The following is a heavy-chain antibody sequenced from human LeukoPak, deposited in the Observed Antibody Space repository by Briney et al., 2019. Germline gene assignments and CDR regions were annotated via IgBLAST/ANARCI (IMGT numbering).Heavy chain of an antibody. V-gene: IGHV4-39*01. CDR1: GGSISSSSYY. Sequence: SETLSLTCTVSGGSISSSSYYWGWIRQPPGEGLDWIGSIYYSGSTYYNPSLKSRVTISVDTSKNQFSLRLSSVTAADTAVYYCARPSGDYNSPFDSWGQGTLVTVSS. CDR2: IYYSGST. J-gene: IGHJ4*02. CDR3: ARPSGDYNSPFDS. D-gene: IGHD5-24*01.